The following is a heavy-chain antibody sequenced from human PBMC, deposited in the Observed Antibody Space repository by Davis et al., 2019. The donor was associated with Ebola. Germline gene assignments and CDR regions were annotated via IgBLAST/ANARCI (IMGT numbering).Heavy chain of an antibody. Sequence: ASVKVSCKASGYTFTDYYLHWVRQAPGQGLEWMGRIYPFNGATNFADNFQGRATMTRDRSSSTVYMELSNLRSDDTSVYYCARPSFYDGGALSNWGQGTLVTVSS. CDR1: GYTFTDYY. D-gene: IGHD2/OR15-2a*01. CDR3: ARPSFYDGGALSN. CDR2: IYPFNGAT. J-gene: IGHJ4*02. V-gene: IGHV1-2*06.